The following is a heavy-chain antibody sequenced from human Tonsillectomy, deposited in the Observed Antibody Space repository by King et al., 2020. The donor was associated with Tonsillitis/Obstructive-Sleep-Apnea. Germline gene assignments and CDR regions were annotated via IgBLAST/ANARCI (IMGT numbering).Heavy chain of an antibody. D-gene: IGHD2-2*01. Sequence: QLVQSGAEVKKPGESLRISCKGSGYSFTSYWISWVRQMPGKGLEWMGRIDPSDSYTNYSPSFQVHVTISADKSISTAYLQVSSLKASDTAMYYCARRIVVVPAAPTTSWFDPWGQGTLVTVSS. CDR3: ARRIVVVPAAPTTSWFDP. CDR1: GYSFTSYW. V-gene: IGHV5-10-1*01. J-gene: IGHJ5*02. CDR2: IDPSDSYT.